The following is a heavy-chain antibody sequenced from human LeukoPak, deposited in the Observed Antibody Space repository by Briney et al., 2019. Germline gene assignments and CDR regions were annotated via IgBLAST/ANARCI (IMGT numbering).Heavy chain of an antibody. D-gene: IGHD3-22*01. CDR1: GGYISSYY. CDR3: AGASYDSSGVH. V-gene: IGHV4-59*01. Sequence: SETLSLTCTVSGGYISSYYWSWIRQPPGKGLEWIGYIYYSGSTNYNPSLKSRVTISVDTSKNQFSLKLSSVTAADTAVYYCAGASYDSSGVHWGQGTLVTVSS. J-gene: IGHJ4*02. CDR2: IYYSGST.